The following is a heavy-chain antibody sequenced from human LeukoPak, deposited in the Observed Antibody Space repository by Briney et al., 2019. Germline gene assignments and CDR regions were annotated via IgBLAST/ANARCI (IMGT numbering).Heavy chain of an antibody. D-gene: IGHD6-13*01. CDR2: ISAYNGNT. J-gene: IGHJ4*02. Sequence: ASVKVSCKASGYTFTSYGISWVRQAPGQGLEWMGWISAYNGNTNYAQKLQGRVTMTTDTSTSTAYMELRSLRSDDTAVYYCARARAPIGSSSWYERIQGFDYWGQGTLVTVSS. CDR3: ARARAPIGSSSWYERIQGFDY. CDR1: GYTFTSYG. V-gene: IGHV1-18*01.